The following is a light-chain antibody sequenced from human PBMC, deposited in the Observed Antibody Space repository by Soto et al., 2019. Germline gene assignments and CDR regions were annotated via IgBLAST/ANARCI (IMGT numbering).Light chain of an antibody. CDR3: QSYDSGLSGSWV. CDR1: SSNIGAGYD. CDR2: ANS. J-gene: IGLJ3*02. V-gene: IGLV1-40*01. Sequence: QSVLTQPPSVSGAPGQRVTISCTGSSSNIGAGYDVHWYQHLPGTAPKLLIYANSNRPSGVPDRFSGSKSGTSASLAITGLQAEDGANYYCQSYDSGLSGSWVFGGGTKLTVL.